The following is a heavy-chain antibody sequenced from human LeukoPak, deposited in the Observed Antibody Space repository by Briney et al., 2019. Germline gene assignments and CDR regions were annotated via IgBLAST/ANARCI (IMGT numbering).Heavy chain of an antibody. CDR2: INPNSGGA. J-gene: IGHJ4*02. D-gene: IGHD4-17*01. V-gene: IGHV1-2*02. Sequence: GASVSVSFKASGYTFTHYYMHWVRQAPGQGREWMGGINPNSGGANYAQKFQGRVTMTRVTSISTAYMELSRLRSDDTAVYYCRTDRYGDYGDYIDYWGQGTLVTVSS. CDR1: GYTFTHYY. CDR3: RTDRYGDYGDYIDY.